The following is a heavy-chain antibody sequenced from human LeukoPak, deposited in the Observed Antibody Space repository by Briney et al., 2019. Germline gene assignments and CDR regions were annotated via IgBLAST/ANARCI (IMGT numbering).Heavy chain of an antibody. V-gene: IGHV3-30*03. CDR1: GFTFSSYG. J-gene: IGHJ5*02. CDR2: ISYDGSNK. D-gene: IGHD3-3*01. CDR3: ARGLGVVIIGWFDP. Sequence: GGSLRLSCAASGFTFSSYGMHWVRQAPGKGLEWVAVISYDGSNKYYADSVKGRFTISRDNSKNTLYLQMNSLRAEDTAVYYCARGLGVVIIGWFDPWGQGTLVTVSS.